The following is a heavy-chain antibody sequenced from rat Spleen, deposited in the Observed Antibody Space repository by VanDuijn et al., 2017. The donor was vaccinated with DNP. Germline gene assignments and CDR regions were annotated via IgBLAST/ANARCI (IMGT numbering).Heavy chain of an antibody. J-gene: IGHJ2*01. CDR1: GFTFSDYY. CDR2: IGSDGYAP. Sequence: EVQLVESGGGLVQPGRSLKLSCAASGFTFSDYYMAWVRQAPTKGLEWVAYIGSDGYAPYYGDSVKGRFTISRDNAKSTLDLQMNSLRSEDMATYYCIRWNSGHFDYWGQGVMVTVSS. CDR3: IRWNSGHFDY. V-gene: IGHV5-22*01. D-gene: IGHD4-3*01.